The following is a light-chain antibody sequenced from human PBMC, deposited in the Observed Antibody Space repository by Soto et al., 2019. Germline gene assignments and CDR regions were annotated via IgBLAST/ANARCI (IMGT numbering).Light chain of an antibody. CDR3: SSYTSTSAWV. CDR1: SSDVGAYNS. Sequence: QSVLTQPASVSGSPGQSITISCTGTSSDVGAYNSVSWYQQHPGKAPQLMIYEVSNRPSGVSNRFSGSKSGNTASLTISGLQAEDETDYYCSSYTSTSAWVFGGGTK. J-gene: IGLJ3*02. V-gene: IGLV2-14*01. CDR2: EVS.